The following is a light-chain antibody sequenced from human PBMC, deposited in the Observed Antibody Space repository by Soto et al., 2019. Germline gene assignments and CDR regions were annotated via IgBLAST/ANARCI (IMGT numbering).Light chain of an antibody. CDR3: SSSTSSNTLV. V-gene: IGLV2-14*01. CDR2: GVS. J-gene: IGLJ3*02. CDR1: KNDIGSSDY. Sequence: QSALTQPASVSASPGQSITISCTGGKNDIGSSDYVSWYQQHPGKAPKLIIYGVSNRPSGTSDRFSGSKSGNTASLTISGLHADDEADYYCSSSTSSNTLVFGGGTKLTVL.